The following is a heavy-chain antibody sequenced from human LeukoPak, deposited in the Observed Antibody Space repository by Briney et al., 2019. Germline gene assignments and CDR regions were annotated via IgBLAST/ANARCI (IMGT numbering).Heavy chain of an antibody. D-gene: IGHD2-15*01. Sequence: ASVKVSCKASGDNFSRYTVTWVRLAPGQGLEWMGGIIPAFGIPNYAQKFQGRVTITADEISSTAYMELRSLRSDDTAVYYCAREENCSGGSCYSLNYYYGMDVWGQGTTVTVSS. CDR3: AREENCSGGSCYSLNYYYGMDV. V-gene: IGHV1-69*01. J-gene: IGHJ6*02. CDR1: GDNFSRYT. CDR2: IIPAFGIP.